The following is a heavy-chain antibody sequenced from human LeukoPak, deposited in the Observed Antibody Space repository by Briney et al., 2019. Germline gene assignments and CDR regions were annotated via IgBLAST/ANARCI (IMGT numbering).Heavy chain of an antibody. CDR2: IYPGDSDT. J-gene: IGHJ5*02. CDR3: ARGARYCSGGSCYRFDP. Sequence: HGESLKISCKGSGYSFTSYWIGWVRQMPGKGLEWMGIIYPGDSDTRYSPSFQGQVTISADKSISTAYLQWSSLKASDTAMYYCARGARYCSGGSCYRFDPWGQGTLVTVSS. V-gene: IGHV5-51*01. CDR1: GYSFTSYW. D-gene: IGHD2-15*01.